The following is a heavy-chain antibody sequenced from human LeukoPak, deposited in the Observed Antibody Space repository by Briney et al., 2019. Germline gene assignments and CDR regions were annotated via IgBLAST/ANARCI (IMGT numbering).Heavy chain of an antibody. V-gene: IGHV1-46*01. CDR2: INPSGGST. D-gene: IGHD6-13*01. Sequence: ASVKVSCKASGYTFTSYYMHWVRQAPGQGLEWMGIINPSGGSTSYAQKFQGRVTMTRDMSTSTVYMELSSLRSEDTAVYYCARDGAYSSSSRDSYYYYYYMDVWGKETTVTVSS. CDR1: GYTFTSYY. CDR3: ARDGAYSSSSRDSYYYYYYMDV. J-gene: IGHJ6*03.